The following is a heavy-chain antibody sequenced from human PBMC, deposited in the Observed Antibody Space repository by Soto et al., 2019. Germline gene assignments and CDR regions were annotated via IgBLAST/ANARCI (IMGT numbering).Heavy chain of an antibody. V-gene: IGHV3-33*01. CDR3: ARDYHITMIESPLLFDM. CDR1: GFTFSSYG. J-gene: IGHJ3*02. CDR2: IWYDGSNK. Sequence: GGSLRLSCAASGFTFSSYGMHWVRQAPGKGLEWVAVIWYDGSNKYYADSVKGRFTISRDNSKNTLYLQMNSLRAEDTAVYYCARDYHITMIESPLLFDMWGKGTMVTV. D-gene: IGHD3-22*01.